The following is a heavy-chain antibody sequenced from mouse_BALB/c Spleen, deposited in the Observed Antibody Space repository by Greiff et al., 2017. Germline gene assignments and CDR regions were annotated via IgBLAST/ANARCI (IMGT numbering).Heavy chain of an antibody. CDR1: GYTFTDYV. Sequence: QVHVKQSGPELVKPGASVKMSCKASGYTFTDYVISWVKQRTGQGLEWIGEIYPGSGSTYYNEKFKGKATLTADKSSNTAYMQLSSLTSEDSAVYFCARNGYGNPFAYWGQGTLVTVSA. V-gene: IGHV1-77*01. CDR2: IYPGSGST. D-gene: IGHD2-1*01. J-gene: IGHJ3*01. CDR3: ARNGYGNPFAY.